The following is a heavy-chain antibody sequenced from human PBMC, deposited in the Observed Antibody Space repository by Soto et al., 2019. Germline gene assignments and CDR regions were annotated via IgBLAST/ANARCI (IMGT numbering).Heavy chain of an antibody. Sequence: PGGSLRLSCSASGFIFSESTIYWVRQVPGKGLEAISAVSTSGRSTYYADSVKDRFTISRDNSKSTLFLQMDSLRPEDTAIYYCVKQAHGLDGVAFDYWGQGTQVTVSS. J-gene: IGHJ4*02. CDR1: GFIFSEST. V-gene: IGHV3-64D*06. CDR3: VKQAHGLDGVAFDY. CDR2: VSTSGRST. D-gene: IGHD2-15*01.